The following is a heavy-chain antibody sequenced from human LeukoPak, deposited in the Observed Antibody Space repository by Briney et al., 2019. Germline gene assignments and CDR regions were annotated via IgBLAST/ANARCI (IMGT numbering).Heavy chain of an antibody. V-gene: IGHV1-24*01. CDR2: FDPEDGET. CDR1: GYTLTELS. J-gene: IGHJ4*02. CDR3: AVTGHEAAAGRVMGYSYGYGFDY. D-gene: IGHD5-18*01. Sequence: GASVKVSCKVSGYTLTELSMHWVRQAPGKGLEWVGGFDPEDGETIYAQKFQGRVTMTEDTSTDTAYMELSSLRSEDTAVYYCAVTGHEAAAGRVMGYSYGYGFDYWGQGTLVTVSS.